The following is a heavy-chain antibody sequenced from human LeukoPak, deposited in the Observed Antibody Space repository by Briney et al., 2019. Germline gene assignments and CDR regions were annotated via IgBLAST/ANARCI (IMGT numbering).Heavy chain of an antibody. Sequence: GGSLRLSCAASGFTSSSYAMHWVRQAPGKGLEWVAVISYDGSNKYYADSVKGRFTISRDNSKNTLYLQMNSLRAEDTAVYYCARVQTSGLALYDAFDIWGQGTMVTVSS. J-gene: IGHJ3*02. V-gene: IGHV3-30*04. CDR1: GFTSSSYA. CDR3: ARVQTSGLALYDAFDI. D-gene: IGHD5-12*01. CDR2: ISYDGSNK.